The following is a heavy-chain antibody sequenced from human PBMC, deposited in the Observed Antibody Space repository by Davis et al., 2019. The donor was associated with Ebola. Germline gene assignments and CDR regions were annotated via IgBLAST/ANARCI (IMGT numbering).Heavy chain of an antibody. CDR1: GYTFTSYY. V-gene: IGHV1-69*13. CDR2: IIPIFGTA. Sequence: AASVKVSCKASGYTFTSYYMHWVRQAPGQGLEWMGGIIPIFGTANYAQKFQGRVTITADESTSTAYMELSSLRSEDTAVYYCASYSSASVHYYYGMDVWGQGTTVTVSS. CDR3: ASYSSASVHYYYGMDV. J-gene: IGHJ6*02. D-gene: IGHD6-6*01.